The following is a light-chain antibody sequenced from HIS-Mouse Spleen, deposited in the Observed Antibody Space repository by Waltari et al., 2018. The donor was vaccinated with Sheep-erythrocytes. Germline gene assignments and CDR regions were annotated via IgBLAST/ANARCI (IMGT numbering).Light chain of an antibody. V-gene: IGKV1-12*01. Sequence: DIQMTQSPSSLSASVGDRVTITCQASQDISNSLNWYQQKPGKAPKLLIYAASSLQSGVPSRFSGSGSGTDFTLTISSLQPEDFATYYCQQANSFPQTFGQGTKVEIK. J-gene: IGKJ1*01. CDR2: AAS. CDR1: QDISNS. CDR3: QQANSFPQT.